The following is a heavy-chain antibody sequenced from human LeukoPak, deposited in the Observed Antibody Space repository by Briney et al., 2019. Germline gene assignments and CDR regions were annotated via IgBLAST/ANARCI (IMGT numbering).Heavy chain of an antibody. Sequence: GGSLRLSCAATGFTFSGYAMHWVRQAPGKGLEWVAVISYDGSNKYYADSVKGRFTISRDNSKNTLYLQMNSMRAEDTAVYYCAREDVDTAMGAWGQGTLVTVSS. J-gene: IGHJ5*02. CDR3: AREDVDTAMGA. D-gene: IGHD5-18*01. CDR2: ISYDGSNK. V-gene: IGHV3-30*04. CDR1: GFTFSGYA.